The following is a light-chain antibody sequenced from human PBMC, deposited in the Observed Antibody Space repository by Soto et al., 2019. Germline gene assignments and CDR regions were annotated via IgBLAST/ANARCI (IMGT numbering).Light chain of an antibody. CDR2: KAS. Sequence: DIQMTQSPSTLSASVGDRVIITCRASQSISSWLAWYQQKPGKSPKLLSYKASNLESGVPSRFSGSGSGAEFTLAISSLQPDDFATYYCHQYDTYPGTFGQGTSVEIK. CDR1: QSISSW. J-gene: IGKJ2*01. CDR3: HQYDTYPGT. V-gene: IGKV1-5*03.